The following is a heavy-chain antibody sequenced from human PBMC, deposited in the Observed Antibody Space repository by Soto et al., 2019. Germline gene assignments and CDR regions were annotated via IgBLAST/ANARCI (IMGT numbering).Heavy chain of an antibody. D-gene: IGHD3-22*01. V-gene: IGHV1-69*01. CDR1: GGAFRNYA. CDR2: VMPTFGAG. Sequence: QVQLVQSGAEVKKPGSSVKVSCTASGGAFRNYAVSWVRQAPGQGLEWMGAVMPTFGAGVYAQKFQGRLTIFADESTNTAYLNVSSLTFEDAARYYCAASRGFYEAMDAWGQGTTLTVSS. J-gene: IGHJ6*02. CDR3: AASRGFYEAMDA.